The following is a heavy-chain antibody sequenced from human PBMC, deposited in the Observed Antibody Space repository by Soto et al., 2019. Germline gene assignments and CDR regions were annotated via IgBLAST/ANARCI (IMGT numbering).Heavy chain of an antibody. CDR1: GYTFTSYD. J-gene: IGHJ6*02. Sequence: ASVKVSCKASGYTFTSYDINWVRQATGQGLEWMGWMNPNSGNTGYAQKFQGRVTMTRNTSISTAYMELSSLRSDDTAVYYRARYYGSGRYMDVWAQGTTVTGSS. D-gene: IGHD3-10*01. CDR2: MNPNSGNT. CDR3: ARYYGSGRYMDV. V-gene: IGHV1-8*01.